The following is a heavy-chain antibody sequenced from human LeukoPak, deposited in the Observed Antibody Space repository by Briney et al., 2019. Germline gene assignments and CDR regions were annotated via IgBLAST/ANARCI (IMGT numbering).Heavy chain of an antibody. D-gene: IGHD3-10*02. J-gene: IGHJ4*02. CDR3: ARMFGNSRSY. Sequence: GGSLRLSCAASGFTFSNYAMNWVRQAPAKGLDCVSSITSSNNIYYADSVKGRFTISRDNAQNSLYLQMNSLRAEDTAVYYCARMFGNSRSYWGQGTLVTVSS. CDR2: ITSSNNI. CDR1: GFTFSNYA. V-gene: IGHV3-69-1*01.